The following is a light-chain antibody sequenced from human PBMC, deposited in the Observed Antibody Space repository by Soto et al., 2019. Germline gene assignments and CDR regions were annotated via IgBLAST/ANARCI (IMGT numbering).Light chain of an antibody. J-gene: IGKJ5*01. CDR1: QGISNY. V-gene: IGKV1-33*01. CDR3: QQYDSVFT. Sequence: DIQMTQSPSSLSASVGDRVTITCQASQGISNYLNWYQQIPGKAPKLLIYGASNLETGVPSRFSRSGSGTDFTFTISGLQPEDIATYFCQQYDSVFTFGQGTRLEIK. CDR2: GAS.